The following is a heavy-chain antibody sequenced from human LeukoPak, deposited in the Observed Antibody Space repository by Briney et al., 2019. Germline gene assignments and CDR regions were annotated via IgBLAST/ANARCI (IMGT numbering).Heavy chain of an antibody. D-gene: IGHD2/OR15-2a*01. V-gene: IGHV3-74*03. CDR1: GFAFSVSW. J-gene: IGHJ4*02. CDR2: IKSDGGT. CDR3: AKDYFGYLEY. Sequence: GGSLSLSCAASGFAFSVSWMHWVRQAPGKGLVWVSVIKSDGGTAYADSVKGRFTISRDNAKNTVYLQMNSLRDEDTAVYYCAKDYFGYLEYWGQGTLVTVSS.